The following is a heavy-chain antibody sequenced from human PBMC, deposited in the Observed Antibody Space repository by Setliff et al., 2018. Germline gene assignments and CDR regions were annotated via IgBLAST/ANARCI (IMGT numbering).Heavy chain of an antibody. CDR1: GGSISSYY. D-gene: IGHD4-4*01. J-gene: IGHJ6*03. CDR2: IYTSGST. Sequence: SETLSLTCTVSGGSISSYYWSWIRQPAGKGLEWIGRIYTSGSTNYNPSLKSRVTMSVGTSKNQFSLKLSSVTAADTAVYYCARVSTVTTWPYYYYMDVWGKGTKVTVSS. CDR3: ARVSTVTTWPYYYYMDV. V-gene: IGHV4-4*07.